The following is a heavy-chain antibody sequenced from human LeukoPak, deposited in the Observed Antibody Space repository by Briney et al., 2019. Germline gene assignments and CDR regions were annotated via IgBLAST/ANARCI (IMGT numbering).Heavy chain of an antibody. CDR3: AKDSDDYYDSSGYLHTEYFQH. CDR2: ISGNSGSI. J-gene: IGHJ1*01. D-gene: IGHD3-22*01. CDR1: GFTFDDYA. Sequence: GGSLRLSCAASGFTFDDYARHWVRQAPGKGLEWVSGISGNSGSIGYADSVKGRFTISRDKAKNSLYLQMNSLRAEDTAVHYCAKDSDDYYDSSGYLHTEYFQHWGQGTLVTVSS. V-gene: IGHV3-9*01.